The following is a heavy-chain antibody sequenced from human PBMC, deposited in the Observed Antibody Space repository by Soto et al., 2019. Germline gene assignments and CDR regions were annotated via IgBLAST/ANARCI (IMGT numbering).Heavy chain of an antibody. CDR1: GLTFSGLSFDSYA. CDR2: ISYDGSNK. CDR3: VKDHEKEQLVSSYSMDV. J-gene: IGHJ6*02. D-gene: IGHD6-13*01. Sequence: GGSLRLSCAASGLTFSGLSFDSYAMSWVRQAPDKGLEWVALISYDGSNKYYEDSVRGRFTISRDNSKNTMYLQMNSLRGEDTAVYHCVKDHEKEQLVSSYSMDVWGRGTTVTVSS. V-gene: IGHV3-30*18.